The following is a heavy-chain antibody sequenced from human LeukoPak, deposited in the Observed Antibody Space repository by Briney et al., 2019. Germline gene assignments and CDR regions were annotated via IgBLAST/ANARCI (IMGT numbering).Heavy chain of an antibody. CDR3: ARDGAGDSSSWPFDY. J-gene: IGHJ4*02. CDR2: INPNSGGT. CDR1: GYTFTGYY. Sequence: ASVKVSCKASGYTFTGYYMHWVRQAPGQGLEWMGWINPNSGGTNYAQKFQGRVTVIRDTSISTAYMELSRLRSDDTAVYYCARDGAGDSSSWPFDYWGQGTLVTVSS. V-gene: IGHV1-2*02. D-gene: IGHD6-13*01.